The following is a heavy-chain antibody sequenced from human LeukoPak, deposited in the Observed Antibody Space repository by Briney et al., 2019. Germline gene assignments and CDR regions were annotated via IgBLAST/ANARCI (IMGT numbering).Heavy chain of an antibody. D-gene: IGHD6-13*01. CDR2: ISWNSGSI. J-gene: IGHJ4*02. Sequence: PGRSLRLSCAASGFTFGDYAMHWVRQAPGKGLEWVSGISWNSGSIGYADSVKGRFTISRDNAKNSLYLQMNSLRAEDTALYYCAKDIAAAGTGYFDYWGQGTLVTVSS. V-gene: IGHV3-9*01. CDR1: GFTFGDYA. CDR3: AKDIAAAGTGYFDY.